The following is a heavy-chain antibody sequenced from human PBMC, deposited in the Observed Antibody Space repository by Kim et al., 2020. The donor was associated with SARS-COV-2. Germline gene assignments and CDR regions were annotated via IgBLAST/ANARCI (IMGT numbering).Heavy chain of an antibody. J-gene: IGHJ4*02. CDR1: GFTFSSYA. Sequence: GGSLRLPCAASGFTFSSYAMSWVRQAPGKGLEWVSAISGSGGSTYYADSVKGRFTISRDNSKNTLYLQMNSLRAEDTAVYYCAKRDEGYSYGYGYFDYWGQGTLVTVSS. V-gene: IGHV3-23*01. CDR2: ISGSGGST. D-gene: IGHD5-18*01. CDR3: AKRDEGYSYGYGYFDY.